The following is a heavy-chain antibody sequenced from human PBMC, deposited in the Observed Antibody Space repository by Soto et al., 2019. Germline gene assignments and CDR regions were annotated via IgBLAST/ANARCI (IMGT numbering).Heavy chain of an antibody. D-gene: IGHD3-22*01. J-gene: IGHJ4*02. CDR1: GFTFSTYR. CDR3: ARLRGYYKVFDY. CDR2: ITQDGSVK. V-gene: IGHV3-7*03. Sequence: EGSLRLSCAPSGFTFSTYRMSWVRQAPGQGLEWVASITQDGSVKHYVDSVKGRFTISRDHAEKSLHLQMNSLSAEDTAVYYCARLRGYYKVFDYGGQGARVTISS.